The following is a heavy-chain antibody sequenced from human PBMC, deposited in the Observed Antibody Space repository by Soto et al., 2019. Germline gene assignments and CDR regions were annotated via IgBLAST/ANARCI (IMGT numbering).Heavy chain of an antibody. CDR1: GFTFSSYA. J-gene: IGHJ1*01. Sequence: EVQLLESGGGLVQPGGSLRLSCAASGFTFSSYAMSWVRQAPGKGLEWVSAISGSGGSTYYADSVKGRFTISRDNSKNTLYLQMNSLRAEDTAVYYCAKDVCSGGSCYSDPPEYFQRWGQGTLVTVSS. V-gene: IGHV3-23*01. CDR2: ISGSGGST. D-gene: IGHD2-15*01. CDR3: AKDVCSGGSCYSDPPEYFQR.